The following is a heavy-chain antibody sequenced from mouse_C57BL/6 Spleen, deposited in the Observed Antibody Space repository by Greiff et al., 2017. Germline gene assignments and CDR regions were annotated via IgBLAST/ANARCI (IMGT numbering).Heavy chain of an antibody. CDR1: GFTFSSYG. CDR2: ISSGGSYT. V-gene: IGHV5-6*01. CDR3: ARPNLPITTGAMDY. J-gene: IGHJ4*01. Sequence: EVKLVESGGDLVKPGGSLKLSCAASGFTFSSYGMSWVRQTPDKRLEWVATISSGGSYTYYPDSVKGRFTISRDNAKNTLYLQMSSLKSEDTAMYYCARPNLPITTGAMDYWGQGTSVTVSS. D-gene: IGHD1-2*01.